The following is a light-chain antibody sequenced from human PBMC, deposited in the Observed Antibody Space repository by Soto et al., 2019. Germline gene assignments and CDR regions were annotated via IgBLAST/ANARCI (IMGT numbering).Light chain of an antibody. CDR1: QSVSSN. V-gene: IGKV3-15*01. CDR2: GAS. J-gene: IGKJ5*01. Sequence: EIVMTQSPATLSVSPGERVSLSCRASQSVSSNLAWYQQKPGQAPRLLIYGASTRATGIPARFSGSGSGTECTLTISSLQSEDFAVYYCQQYNNWPPSTFGQGTRLEIQ. CDR3: QQYNNWPPST.